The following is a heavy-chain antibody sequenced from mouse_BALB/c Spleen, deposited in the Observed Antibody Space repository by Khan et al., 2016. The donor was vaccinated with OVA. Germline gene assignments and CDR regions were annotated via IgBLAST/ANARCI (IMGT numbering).Heavy chain of an antibody. Sequence: DLVKPGASVKLSCKASGYTFTSYWINWIKQRPGQGLEWIGRIAPGSGSSYYNGMFKGKATLTVDTSSSTAYIQLRSLSAEDSAVYFCARKNYYGSSRYAMDYGGQGTSVTVSS. CDR1: GYTFTSYW. CDR3: ARKNYYGSSRYAMDY. J-gene: IGHJ4*01. D-gene: IGHD1-1*01. V-gene: IGHV1S41*01. CDR2: IAPGSGSS.